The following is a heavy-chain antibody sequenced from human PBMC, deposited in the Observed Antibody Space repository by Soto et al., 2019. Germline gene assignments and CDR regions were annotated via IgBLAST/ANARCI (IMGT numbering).Heavy chain of an antibody. CDR3: TRPTYYYDSSGSTDAFDI. CDR2: IRSKANSYAT. V-gene: IGHV3-73*01. Sequence: SLRLSCAASGFTFSGSAMHWVRQASGKGLEWVGRIRSKANSYATAYAASVKGRFTISRDDSKNTAYLQMNSLKTEDTAVYYCTRPTYYYDSSGSTDAFDIWGQGTMVTVSS. J-gene: IGHJ3*02. CDR1: GFTFSGSA. D-gene: IGHD3-22*01.